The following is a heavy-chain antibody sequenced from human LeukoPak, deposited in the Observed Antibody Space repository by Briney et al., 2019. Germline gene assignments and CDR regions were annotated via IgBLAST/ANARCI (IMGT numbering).Heavy chain of an antibody. Sequence: ASVKVSCKVSGYTLTELSVHWVRQAPGKGLEWMGGFDPEDGETIYAQKFQGRVTMTEDTSTDTAYMELSSLRSEDTAVYYCATFPMYYYDSSGYRVDDYWGQGTLVTVSS. CDR3: ATFPMYYYDSSGYRVDDY. CDR2: FDPEDGET. CDR1: GYTLTELS. D-gene: IGHD3-22*01. J-gene: IGHJ4*02. V-gene: IGHV1-24*01.